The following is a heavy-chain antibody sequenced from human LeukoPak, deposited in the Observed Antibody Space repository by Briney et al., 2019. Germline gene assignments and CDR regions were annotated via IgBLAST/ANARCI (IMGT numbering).Heavy chain of an antibody. Sequence: SETLSLTCTVSGGSISSYYWSWIRQPPGKGLEWIGYIYYSGSTNYNPSLKSRVTISVDTSKNQFSLKLSSVTAADTAVYYCARGSGGRYCSGGSCYLGGYWFDPWGQGTLVTVSS. CDR1: GGSISSYY. D-gene: IGHD2-15*01. J-gene: IGHJ5*02. V-gene: IGHV4-59*12. CDR3: ARGSGGRYCSGGSCYLGGYWFDP. CDR2: IYYSGST.